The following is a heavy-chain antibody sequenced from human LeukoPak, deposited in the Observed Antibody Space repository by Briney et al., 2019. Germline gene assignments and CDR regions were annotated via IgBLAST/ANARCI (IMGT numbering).Heavy chain of an antibody. Sequence: GGSLRLSCAASGFTFSSYGMHWVRQAPGKGLEWVAVIWYDGSNKYYADSVKGLFTISRDNSNNTLYLQITGLTAEDTAVYYCARATSTVGWFDPWGQGTLVTVSS. CDR2: IWYDGSNK. V-gene: IGHV3-33*01. J-gene: IGHJ5*02. D-gene: IGHD2-2*01. CDR1: GFTFSSYG. CDR3: ARATSTVGWFDP.